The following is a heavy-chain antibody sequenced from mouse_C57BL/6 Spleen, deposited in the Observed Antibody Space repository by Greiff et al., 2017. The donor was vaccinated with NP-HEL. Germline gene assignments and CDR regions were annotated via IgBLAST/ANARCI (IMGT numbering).Heavy chain of an antibody. V-gene: IGHV5-4*01. Sequence: EVQLVESGGGLVKPGGSLKLSCAASGFTFSSYAMSWVRQTPEKRLEWVATISDGGSYTYYPDNVKGRFTISRDNAKNNLYLQMSHLKSEDTAMYYCARDRLYFDYWVQGTTLTFSS. CDR1: GFTFSSYA. CDR2: ISDGGSYT. CDR3: ARDRLYFDY. J-gene: IGHJ2*01.